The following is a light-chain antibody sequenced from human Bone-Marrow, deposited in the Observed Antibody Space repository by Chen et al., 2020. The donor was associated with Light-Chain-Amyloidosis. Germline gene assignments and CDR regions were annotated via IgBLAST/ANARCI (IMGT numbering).Light chain of an antibody. Sequence: SYELPQPPSVSVSPGQTARITCSGDGLPTKYAYWYQQKPGQAPVLVIHRDTERPSGISERFSGYSSGTTATLTISGVQSEDEADYHCQSADSSGTYEVIFGGGTKLTVL. CDR2: RDT. V-gene: IGLV3-25*03. J-gene: IGLJ2*01. CDR1: GLPTKY. CDR3: QSADSSGTYEVI.